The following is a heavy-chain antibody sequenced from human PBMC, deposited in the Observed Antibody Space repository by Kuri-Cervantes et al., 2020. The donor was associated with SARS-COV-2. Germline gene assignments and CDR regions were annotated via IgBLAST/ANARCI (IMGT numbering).Heavy chain of an antibody. V-gene: IGHV3-21*01. Sequence: GEPLKISCAASEFTFTKCRMKCVRQAPGKGREWGSSISSSSCYMYFVDSLKGRLTIFRDNSKNALFLQMNSLRAEDTAVYYCARDQSGSYYFGYFDYWGQGTLVTVSS. CDR2: ISSSSCYM. J-gene: IGHJ4*02. CDR3: ARDQSGSYYFGYFDY. CDR1: EFTFTKCR. D-gene: IGHD1-26*01.